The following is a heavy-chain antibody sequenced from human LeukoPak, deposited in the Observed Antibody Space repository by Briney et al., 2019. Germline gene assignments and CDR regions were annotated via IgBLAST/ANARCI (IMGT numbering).Heavy chain of an antibody. CDR2: IYSGGST. V-gene: IGHV3-66*01. CDR3: ARLDSMIRGVLTDY. D-gene: IGHD3-10*01. CDR1: GISVSSNY. Sequence: PGGSLRLSCAASGISVSSNYMNWVRQAPGKGLEWVSIIYSGGSTYYADSVKGRFTISRDNSKNTLYLQLNSLRAGDTAVYYCARLDSMIRGVLTDYWGQGTLVTVSS. J-gene: IGHJ4*02.